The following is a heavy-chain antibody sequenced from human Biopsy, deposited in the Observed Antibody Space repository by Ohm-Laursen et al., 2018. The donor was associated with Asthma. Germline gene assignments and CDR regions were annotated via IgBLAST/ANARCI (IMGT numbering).Heavy chain of an antibody. V-gene: IGHV1-3*01. CDR3: ARGYSGSDRIVYYYSGLEV. CDR2: INPGNGNT. CDR1: AYTITSNA. D-gene: IGHD5-12*01. Sequence: GASVKVSCKASAYTITSNAMHWVRQAPGQRLEWMGWINPGNGNTKYSQKFQGRVTITRDTSASTAYMELSSLSSEDTAVYYCARGYSGSDRIVYYYSGLEVWGQGTTVTVSS. J-gene: IGHJ6*02.